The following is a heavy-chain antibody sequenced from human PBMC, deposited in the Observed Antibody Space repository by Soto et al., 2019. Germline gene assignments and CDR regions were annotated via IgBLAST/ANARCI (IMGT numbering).Heavy chain of an antibody. J-gene: IGHJ4*02. D-gene: IGHD5-12*01. CDR3: ASHGQRWLQSGAGY. CDR1: GGTFSSYA. CDR2: IIPIFGTA. V-gene: IGHV1-69*01. Sequence: QVQLVQSGAEVKKPGSSVKVSCKASGGTFSSYAISWVRQAPGQGLEWMGGIIPIFGTANYAQKFQGRVTITEDESTSKDYMELSSLRSEDTAVYYCASHGQRWLQSGAGYWGQGTLVTVSS.